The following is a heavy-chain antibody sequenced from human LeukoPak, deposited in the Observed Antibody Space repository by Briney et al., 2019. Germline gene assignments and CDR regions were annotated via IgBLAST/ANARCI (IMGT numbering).Heavy chain of an antibody. CDR2: IYTSGST. J-gene: IGHJ4*02. D-gene: IGHD1-26*01. CDR3: ARDGEWELLGTLDY. CDR1: GGSFSGYY. V-gene: IGHV4-4*07. Sequence: PSETLSLTCAVYGGSFSGYYWSWIRQPPGKGLEWIGRIYTSGSTNYNPSLKSRVTMSVDTSKNQFSLKLSSVTAADTAVYYCARDGEWELLGTLDYWGQGTLVTVSS.